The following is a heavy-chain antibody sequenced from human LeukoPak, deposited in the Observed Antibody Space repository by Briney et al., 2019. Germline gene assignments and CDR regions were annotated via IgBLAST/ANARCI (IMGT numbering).Heavy chain of an antibody. Sequence: SETLSLTCTVSGGSISSSSYYWGWIRQPPGKGLECIGSIYYSGSTYYNPSLKSRVTISVDTSKNQFSLKLSSVTAADTAVYYCGGAETMVRGVLFDYWGQGTLVTVSS. J-gene: IGHJ4*02. V-gene: IGHV4-39*07. CDR3: GGAETMVRGVLFDY. D-gene: IGHD3-10*01. CDR2: IYYSGST. CDR1: GGSISSSSYY.